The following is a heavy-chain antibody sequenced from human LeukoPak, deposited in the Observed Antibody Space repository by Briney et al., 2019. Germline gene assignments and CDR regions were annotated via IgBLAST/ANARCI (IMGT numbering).Heavy chain of an antibody. J-gene: IGHJ4*02. V-gene: IGHV3-30*04. CDR2: ISYDGSNK. CDR1: GFTFSSYA. D-gene: IGHD3-3*01. Sequence: EGSLRLSCAASGFTFSSYAMHWVRQAPGKGLEWVAVISYDGSNKYYADSVKGRFTISRDNSKNTLYLQMNSLRAEDTAVYYCASEIIFGSFDYWGQGTLVTVSS. CDR3: ASEIIFGSFDY.